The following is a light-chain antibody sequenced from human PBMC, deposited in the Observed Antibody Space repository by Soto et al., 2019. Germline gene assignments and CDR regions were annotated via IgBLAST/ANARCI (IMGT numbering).Light chain of an antibody. J-gene: IGKJ4*01. V-gene: IGKV3-20*01. CDR3: QQYGSSPPELT. CDR1: QTVSSSC. Sequence: IVLTQSPGTLSLSSGERGTLSCRASQTVSSSCLAWYQQKPGQAPRLLIYGASNRATGIPDRFSGSGSGTDFTLTISRLEPEDSAVYYCQQYGSSPPELTFGGGTKVEI. CDR2: GAS.